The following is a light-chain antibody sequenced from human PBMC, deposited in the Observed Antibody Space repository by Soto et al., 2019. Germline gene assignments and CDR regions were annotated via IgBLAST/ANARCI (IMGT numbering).Light chain of an antibody. Sequence: QSVLTQPPSASGSPGRSVTISCTGTSSDVGGYDYVSWFQQHPGKAPKLIIYEVTKRPSGVPDRFSASKSGNTASLTVSGLQAEDEADYYCSSFVAGNNYWVFGGGTQLTA. J-gene: IGLJ7*02. V-gene: IGLV2-8*01. CDR2: EVT. CDR3: SSFVAGNNYWV. CDR1: SSDVGGYDY.